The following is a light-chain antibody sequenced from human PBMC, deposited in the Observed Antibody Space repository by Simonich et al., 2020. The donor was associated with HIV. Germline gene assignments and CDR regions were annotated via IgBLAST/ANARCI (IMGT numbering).Light chain of an antibody. V-gene: IGLV1-44*01. CDR2: SNN. J-gene: IGLJ3*02. CDR3: EVWDDSLNGRV. Sequence: QSVLTQPPSASGTPGQRVTISCSGSSSNIGSNPVNWYPQLPGTAPKLLMYSNNQRPSGVPDRISGAKSGTSASLAISGLQSEDEADYYCEVWDDSLNGRVFGGGTKVTVL. CDR1: SSNIGSNP.